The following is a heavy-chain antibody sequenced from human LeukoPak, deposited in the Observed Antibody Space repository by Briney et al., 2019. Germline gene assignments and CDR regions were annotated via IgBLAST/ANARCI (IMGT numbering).Heavy chain of an antibody. CDR1: GGSISSSSSY. Sequence: SETLSLTCTVSGGSISSSSSYWGWIRQPPGKGLEWVAGISQNGRDTYLRDSVKGRFTISRDNSKNMLDLQMNNLRVEDTAIYFCAKDFDPDGRWDLDYWGQGTLVTVSS. D-gene: IGHD1-26*01. CDR3: AKDFDPDGRWDLDY. V-gene: IGHV4-39*06. J-gene: IGHJ4*02. CDR2: ISQNGRDT.